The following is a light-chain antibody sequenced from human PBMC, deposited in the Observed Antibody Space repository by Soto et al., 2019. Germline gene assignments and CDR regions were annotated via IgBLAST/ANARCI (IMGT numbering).Light chain of an antibody. V-gene: IGLV2-8*01. CDR1: SSDIGTYDY. CDR2: EVS. CDR3: TSYTGDDFTFV. Sequence: ALTQPPSASGSLGQSVTISCTGTSSDIGTYDYVSWYQQHPGRAPKLIIFEVSKRPSGVPDRFSGSKSGNTASLIVSGLQPDDEAEYHCTSYTGDDFTFVFGTGTKVTVL. J-gene: IGLJ1*01.